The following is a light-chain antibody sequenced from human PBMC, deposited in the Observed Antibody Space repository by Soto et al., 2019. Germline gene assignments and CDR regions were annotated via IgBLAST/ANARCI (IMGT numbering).Light chain of an antibody. V-gene: IGKV3-15*01. CDR2: DTS. J-gene: IGKJ1*01. CDR1: YTVGTN. Sequence: IVLTQSPGTLSLSPGERATLSCWASYTVGTNLAWYQQKPGQAPRLLIYDTSTRATGVPARFSGSGSGTEFTLTISTLQAEGSAVYHCHQYSNTFRTFGKGTKVDI. CDR3: HQYSNTFRT.